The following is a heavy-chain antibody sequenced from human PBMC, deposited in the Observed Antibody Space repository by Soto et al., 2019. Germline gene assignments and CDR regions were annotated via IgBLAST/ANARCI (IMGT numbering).Heavy chain of an antibody. CDR3: ERGGDPRRGDY. V-gene: IGHV1-3*01. D-gene: IGHD2-21*02. Sequence: GASVKVSCKASGYTFTSYAMHWVRQAPGQRLEWMGWINAGNGNTKYSQEFQGRVTITRDTSASTAYMELNSLRSEDTAVYYCERGGDPRRGDYWGQGTLVTVSS. CDR2: INAGNGNT. CDR1: GYTFTSYA. J-gene: IGHJ4*02.